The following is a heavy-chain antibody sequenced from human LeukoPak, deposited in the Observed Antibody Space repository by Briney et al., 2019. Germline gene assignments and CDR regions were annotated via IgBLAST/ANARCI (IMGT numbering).Heavy chain of an antibody. Sequence: ASVKVSCKASGYTFTSCDINWVRQATGQGLEWMGWMNPNSGNTGYAQKFQGRVTMTRNTSISTAYMELSSLRSEDTAVYYCARGGDLNDYGDYVPGDYYYYGMDVWGQGTTVTVSS. CDR1: GYTFTSCD. D-gene: IGHD4-17*01. J-gene: IGHJ6*02. CDR3: ARGGDLNDYGDYVPGDYYYYGMDV. V-gene: IGHV1-8*01. CDR2: MNPNSGNT.